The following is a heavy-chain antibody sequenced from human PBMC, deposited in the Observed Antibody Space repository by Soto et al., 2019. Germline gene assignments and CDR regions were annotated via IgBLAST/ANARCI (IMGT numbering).Heavy chain of an antibody. CDR1: GYSFTDDY. J-gene: IGHJ4*02. CDR3: ARAAPLRYSGYALDH. D-gene: IGHD5-12*01. Sequence: ASVKGSCKASGYSFTDDYIHWVRQAPGQGLQWVGWINPNSGATEYAQKFQGRVTMTRDPSISTVYMEVTRLRSDDTALYFCARAAPLRYSGYALDHWGQGTRVTVSS. V-gene: IGHV1-2*02. CDR2: INPNSGAT.